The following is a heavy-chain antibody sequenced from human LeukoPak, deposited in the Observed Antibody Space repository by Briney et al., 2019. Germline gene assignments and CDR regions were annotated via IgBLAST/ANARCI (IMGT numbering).Heavy chain of an antibody. CDR3: AREEDYDYVWGSYRYLDY. Sequence: PSETLSLTCAVYGGSFSSSSYYWGWIRQPPGKGLEWIGSIYYSGSTYYNPSLKSRVTISVDTSKNQFSLKLSSVTAADTAVYYCAREEDYDYVWGSYRYLDYWGQGTLVTVSS. V-gene: IGHV4-39*07. CDR2: IYYSGST. CDR1: GGSFSSSSYY. D-gene: IGHD3-16*02. J-gene: IGHJ4*02.